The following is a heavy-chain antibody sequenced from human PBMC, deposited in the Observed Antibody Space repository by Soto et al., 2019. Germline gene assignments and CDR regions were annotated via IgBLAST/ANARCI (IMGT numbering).Heavy chain of an antibody. CDR3: SQGTYCYESSGYYPDY. J-gene: IGHJ4*02. CDR1: GFTFSSYG. Sequence: GGSLRLSCAASGFTFSSYGMHWVRQAPGKGLQWVAVISYDGSNKYYADSVEGRFTMSRDNCKDTVYLQMNSLRAKDTAVYYCSQGTYCYESSGYYPDYWGQGTMVTVCS. V-gene: IGHV3-30*03. CDR2: ISYDGSNK. D-gene: IGHD3-22*01.